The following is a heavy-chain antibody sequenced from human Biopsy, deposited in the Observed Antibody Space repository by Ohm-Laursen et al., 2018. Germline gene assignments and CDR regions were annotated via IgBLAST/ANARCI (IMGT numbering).Heavy chain of an antibody. D-gene: IGHD2-21*01. CDR3: TRLAYYYYYGMDV. CDR1: GFALNTYE. V-gene: IGHV3-48*03. J-gene: IGHJ6*02. Sequence: SLRLSCSASGFALNTYEMNWVRQAPGKGLEWISYITGSSSTIYYADSVKGRFTISRDNARNSLYLQMNSLRAEDTAVYYCTRLAYYYYYGMDVWGQGTTVTVSS. CDR2: ITGSSSTI.